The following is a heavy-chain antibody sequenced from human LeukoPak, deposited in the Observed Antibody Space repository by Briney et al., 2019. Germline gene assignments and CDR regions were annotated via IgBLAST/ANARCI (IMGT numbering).Heavy chain of an antibody. V-gene: IGHV3-9*01. Sequence: GRSLRLSCAASGFTFHDFATHWVRQAPGKGLEWVSGINWDSDNIAYADSVKGRFTISRDNAKNSLYLQMNNLRAEDTAFYYCAKGGGWFYYFDYWGQGTLVTVSS. CDR3: AKGGGWFYYFDY. CDR1: GFTFHDFA. D-gene: IGHD6-19*01. CDR2: INWDSDNI. J-gene: IGHJ4*02.